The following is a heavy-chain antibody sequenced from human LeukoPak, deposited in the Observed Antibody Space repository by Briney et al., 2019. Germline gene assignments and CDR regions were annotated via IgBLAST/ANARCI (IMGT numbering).Heavy chain of an antibody. CDR2: IYYSGST. J-gene: IGHJ5*02. V-gene: IGHV4-59*01. Sequence: SETLSLTCTVSGGSISSYYWSWIRQPPGKGLEWIGYIYYSGSTNYNPSLKSRVTISVDTSKNQFSLKLSSATAADTAVYYCARGSSTFRWFDPWGQGTLVTVSS. CDR3: ARGSSTFRWFDP. D-gene: IGHD3-16*01. CDR1: GGSISSYY.